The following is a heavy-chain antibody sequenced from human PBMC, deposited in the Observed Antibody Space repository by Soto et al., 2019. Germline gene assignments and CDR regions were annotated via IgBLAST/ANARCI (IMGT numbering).Heavy chain of an antibody. Sequence: ASVKVSCKASGYTFTSYDINWVRQATGQGLEWMGWMNPNSGNTGYAQKFQGRVTMTRNTSISTAYMELSSLRSEDTAVYYCAREVAPVAGTFNYWGQGTLVTVSS. D-gene: IGHD6-19*01. J-gene: IGHJ4*02. V-gene: IGHV1-8*01. CDR1: GYTFTSYD. CDR2: MNPNSGNT. CDR3: AREVAPVAGTFNY.